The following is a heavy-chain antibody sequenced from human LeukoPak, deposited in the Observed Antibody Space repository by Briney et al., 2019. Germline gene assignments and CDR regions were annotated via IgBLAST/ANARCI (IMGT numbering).Heavy chain of an antibody. CDR2: IYSGGST. Sequence: GGSLRLSCAASGFTVSSNYMSWVRQAPGKGLEWVSVIYSGGSTYYADSVKGRFTISRDNSKNTLYLQMNSLRAEDTAVYYCARARRDLAAADIYYYYYYMDVWGKGTTVTVSS. V-gene: IGHV3-66*02. D-gene: IGHD6-13*01. J-gene: IGHJ6*03. CDR1: GFTVSSNY. CDR3: ARARRDLAAADIYYYYYYMDV.